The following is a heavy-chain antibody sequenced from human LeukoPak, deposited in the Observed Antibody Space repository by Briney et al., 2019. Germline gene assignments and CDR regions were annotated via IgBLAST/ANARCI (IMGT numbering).Heavy chain of an antibody. J-gene: IGHJ4*02. CDR1: GLPFSIYA. V-gene: IGHV3-64*01. D-gene: IGHD3-22*01. Sequence: GGSLRLLCGASGLPFSIYAMHWVRQAPGKGVVYGSSISSKGGSTYYANSVKGRFTISRDNSKNTLYLQMNSLRSEDTAFYYCAAGALYYYENSGYHYWGQGTLVTVSS. CDR3: AAGALYYYENSGYHY. CDR2: ISSKGGST.